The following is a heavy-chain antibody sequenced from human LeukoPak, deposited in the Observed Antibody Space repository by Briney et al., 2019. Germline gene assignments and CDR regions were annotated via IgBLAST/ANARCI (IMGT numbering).Heavy chain of an antibody. J-gene: IGHJ4*02. Sequence: PSETLSLTCTVSGGSISTSSYSWGWVRQPPGRGLECIGSIHYSGRTYYNPSLKSRVIVSIDTSRNQFSLKLSSVTAADTAVYYCARHDSPYTGGCPFDCWGQGTLVTVSS. CDR3: ARHDSPYTGGCPFDC. D-gene: IGHD6-19*01. CDR2: IHYSGRT. V-gene: IGHV4-39*01. CDR1: GGSISTSSYS.